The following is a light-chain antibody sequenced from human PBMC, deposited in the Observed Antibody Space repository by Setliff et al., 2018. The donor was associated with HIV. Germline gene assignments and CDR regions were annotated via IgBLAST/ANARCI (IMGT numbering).Light chain of an antibody. CDR2: DVS. V-gene: IGLV2-14*01. J-gene: IGLJ2*01. CDR1: SSDIGGYNY. CDR3: SPYSTSNTPSVI. Sequence: QSVLTQPASMSGSPGQSITISCIGTSSDIGGYNYVSWYQHHPGKAPKIMIYDVSNRPSGVSNRFSGSKSGNTASLTISGLQADDEADYYCSPYSTSNTPSVIFGGGTKVTVL.